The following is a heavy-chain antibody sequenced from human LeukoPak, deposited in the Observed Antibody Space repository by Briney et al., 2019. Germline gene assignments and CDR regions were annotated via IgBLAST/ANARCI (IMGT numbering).Heavy chain of an antibody. J-gene: IGHJ3*02. CDR1: GGSIDTFY. V-gene: IGHV4-59*01. D-gene: IGHD5-18*01. CDR2: IYNRGST. CDR3: AREAYNHGSDAFQM. Sequence: SETLSLTCTVSGGSIDTFYWSWIRQAPGQGLEGIGYIYNRGSTKYNPSLKSRFTISVDTSNNQLSLKLTSVTAADTGVYYCAREAYNHGSDAFQMWGQGTMVTVSS.